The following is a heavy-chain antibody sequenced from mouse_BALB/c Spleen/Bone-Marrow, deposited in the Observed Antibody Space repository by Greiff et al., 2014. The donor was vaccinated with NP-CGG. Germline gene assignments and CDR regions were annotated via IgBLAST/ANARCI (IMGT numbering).Heavy chain of an antibody. CDR3: AGNWEWFAY. Sequence: VKLQESGPELVKPGASVKMSCKASGYTFTSYYTHWLKQRPGQGLEWIGWIYPGDGYTKYNEKFKGKTTLTADKSSSTAYMLLSSLTSEDSAIYSCAGNWEWFAYWGQGTLVTVSA. CDR1: GYTFTSYY. J-gene: IGHJ3*01. CDR2: IYPGDGYT. D-gene: IGHD4-1*01. V-gene: IGHV1S56*01.